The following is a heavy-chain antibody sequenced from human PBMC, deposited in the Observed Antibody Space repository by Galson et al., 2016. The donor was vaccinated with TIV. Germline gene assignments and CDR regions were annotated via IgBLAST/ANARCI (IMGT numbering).Heavy chain of an antibody. CDR1: GFLLDSDGMC. J-gene: IGHJ4*02. D-gene: IGHD3-22*01. CDR3: ARISGYYDSSGHYIPRSFDY. CDR2: IDWDDDK. Sequence: PALVKPTQTLTLTCTFSGFLLDSDGMCVNWIRQPPGKALEWLARIDWDDDKSYTSSLKTRLTISKDTSKNQVVLTMTNMDPVDTATYYCARISGYYDSSGHYIPRSFDYWGQGTPVTVSS. V-gene: IGHV2-70*11.